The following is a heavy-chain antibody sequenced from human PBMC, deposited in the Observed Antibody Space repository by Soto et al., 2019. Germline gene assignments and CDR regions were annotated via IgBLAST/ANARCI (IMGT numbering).Heavy chain of an antibody. D-gene: IGHD5-12*01. J-gene: IGHJ4*02. CDR1: GGSISSSSYY. CDR2: IYYSGST. V-gene: IGHV4-39*01. CDR3: ARSGDGYLFDY. Sequence: QLQLQESGPGLVKPSETLSLTCTVSGGSISSSSYYWGWIRQPPGKGLEWIGSIYYSGSTYYNPSLKSRVTISVDTSKNQFSLKLSSVTAADTAVYYCARSGDGYLFDYWGQGTLVTVSS.